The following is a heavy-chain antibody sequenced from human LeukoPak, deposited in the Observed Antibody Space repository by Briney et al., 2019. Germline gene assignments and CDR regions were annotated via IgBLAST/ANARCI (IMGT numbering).Heavy chain of an antibody. D-gene: IGHD3-9*01. CDR1: GGTFSSYA. CDR2: IIPISGTA. CDR3: ASPEYYDILTGFGH. Sequence: SSVKVSCKASGGTFSSYAISWVRQAPGQGLEWMGGIIPISGTANYAQKFQGRVTITTDESTSTAYMELSSLRSEDTSVYYCASPEYYDILTGFGHWGQGTLVTVSS. J-gene: IGHJ4*02. V-gene: IGHV1-69*05.